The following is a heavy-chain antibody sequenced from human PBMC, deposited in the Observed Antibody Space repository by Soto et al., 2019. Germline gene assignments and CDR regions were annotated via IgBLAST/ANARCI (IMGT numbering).Heavy chain of an antibody. V-gene: IGHV3-23*01. Sequence: EVQLLESGGGFIHPGGSLRLSCAASGFSFSSFAMNWVRQAPGKGLEWVSIISGSADSTFYADSVKGRFNISRDTSKSTLYLQINSLRAEDTAVYYCAKTRGAMIYAISVYGMDVWGQGTTVTVSS. D-gene: IGHD2-8*01. J-gene: IGHJ6*02. CDR1: GFSFSSFA. CDR3: AKTRGAMIYAISVYGMDV. CDR2: ISGSADST.